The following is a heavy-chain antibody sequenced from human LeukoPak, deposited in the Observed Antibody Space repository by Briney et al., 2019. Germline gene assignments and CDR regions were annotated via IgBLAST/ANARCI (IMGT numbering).Heavy chain of an antibody. Sequence: SETLSLTCTVSGGSISSGGYYWSWIRQPAGKGLEWIGRVYTGGSLNYSPSLRSRVSMSIDTAKNQFSLNLRSVTAADTAMYYCATGDWNGADYWGQGTLVTVSS. D-gene: IGHD1-1*01. V-gene: IGHV4-61*02. J-gene: IGHJ4*02. CDR3: ATGDWNGADY. CDR2: VYTGGSL. CDR1: GGSISSGGYY.